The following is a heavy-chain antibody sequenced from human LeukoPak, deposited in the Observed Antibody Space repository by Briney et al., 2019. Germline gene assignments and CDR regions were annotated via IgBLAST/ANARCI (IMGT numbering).Heavy chain of an antibody. J-gene: IGHJ5*02. D-gene: IGHD6-13*01. V-gene: IGHV4-31*03. CDR3: ARDRGRRAAENWFDP. CDR1: GGSISSGGYY. Sequence: SETLSLTCTVSGGSISSGGYYWSWIRQHPGKGLEWIGYIYYSGSTYYNPSLKSRVTISVDTSKNQFSLKLSSVTAADTAVYYCARDRGRRAAENWFDPWGQGTLVTVSS. CDR2: IYYSGST.